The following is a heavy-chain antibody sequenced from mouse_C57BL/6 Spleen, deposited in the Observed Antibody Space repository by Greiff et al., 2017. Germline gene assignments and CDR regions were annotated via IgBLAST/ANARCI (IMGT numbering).Heavy chain of an antibody. CDR3: ARDEDSSGPSTFAY. J-gene: IGHJ3*01. D-gene: IGHD3-2*02. V-gene: IGHV3-6*01. CDR1: GYSITSGYY. Sequence: VQLQQSGPGLVKPSQSLSLTCSVTGYSITSGYYWNWIRQFPGNKLEWMGYISYDGSNNYNPSLKNRISITRDTSKNQFFLKLNSVTTEDTATYYCARDEDSSGPSTFAYWGQGTLVTVSA. CDR2: ISYDGSN.